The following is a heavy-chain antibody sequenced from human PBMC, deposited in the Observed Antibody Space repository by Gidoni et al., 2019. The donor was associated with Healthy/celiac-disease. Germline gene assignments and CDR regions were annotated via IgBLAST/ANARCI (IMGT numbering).Heavy chain of an antibody. Sequence: QVQLGESGGGGVQRGRSRRLYCAGAGFTFRSDGMPWVRRAPGKGLGWVAVIWYYGSNKYYADSVKGRFTISRDNSKNTLYLQMNSLRAEDTAVYYCASAGGGDYRYSYYGMDVWGQGTTVTVSS. J-gene: IGHJ6*02. D-gene: IGHD4-17*01. CDR2: IWYYGSNK. CDR3: ASAGGGDYRYSYYGMDV. V-gene: IGHV3-33*01. CDR1: GFTFRSDG.